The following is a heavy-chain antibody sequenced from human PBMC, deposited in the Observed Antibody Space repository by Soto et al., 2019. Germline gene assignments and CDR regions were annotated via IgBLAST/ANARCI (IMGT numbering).Heavy chain of an antibody. Sequence: QVQLVESGGGVVQPGRSLRLSCAASGFTFSSYAMHWVRQAPGKGLEWVAVISYDGSNKYYADSVKGRFTISRDNSKNTLYLQMNSLRAEDTAVYYCARVAARSNPFDPWGQGTLVTVSS. D-gene: IGHD6-6*01. V-gene: IGHV3-30-3*01. CDR2: ISYDGSNK. CDR3: ARVAARSNPFDP. CDR1: GFTFSSYA. J-gene: IGHJ5*02.